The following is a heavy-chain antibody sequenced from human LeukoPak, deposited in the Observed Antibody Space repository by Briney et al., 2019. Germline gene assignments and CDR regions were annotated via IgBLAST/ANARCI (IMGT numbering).Heavy chain of an antibody. CDR3: TRDRIFGVVHDAFDI. Sequence: GGSLRLSCAASGFTFSDYYMSWIRQAPGKGLEWVSYISSSGSTIYYADSVKGRFTISRDNAKNSLYLQMNSLRAEDTAVYYCTRDRIFGVVHDAFDIWGQGTMVTVSS. V-gene: IGHV3-11*01. J-gene: IGHJ3*02. D-gene: IGHD3-3*02. CDR2: ISSSGSTI. CDR1: GFTFSDYY.